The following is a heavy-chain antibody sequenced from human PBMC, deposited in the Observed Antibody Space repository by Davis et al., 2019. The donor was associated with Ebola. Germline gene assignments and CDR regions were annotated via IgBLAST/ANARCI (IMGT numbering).Heavy chain of an antibody. V-gene: IGHV4-30-4*01. Sequence: PSETLSLTCTVSGGSISSGDYYWSWIRQPPGKGLEWIGYIYYSGSTYYNPSLKSRVTISVDTSKNQFSLKLSSVTAADTAVYYCAREGYCSSTSCFQSIDYWGQGTLVTVSS. D-gene: IGHD2-2*01. CDR1: GGSISSGDYY. J-gene: IGHJ4*02. CDR2: IYYSGST. CDR3: AREGYCSSTSCFQSIDY.